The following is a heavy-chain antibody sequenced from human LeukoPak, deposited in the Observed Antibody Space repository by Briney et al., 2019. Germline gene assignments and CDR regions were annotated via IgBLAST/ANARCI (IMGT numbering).Heavy chain of an antibody. V-gene: IGHV4-39*01. CDR1: GGSIGSSSYY. J-gene: IGHJ5*02. CDR2: IYYSGST. CDR3: ARIGGYSYGFWDWFDP. D-gene: IGHD5-18*01. Sequence: PSETLSLTCTVSGGSIGSSSYYWGWIRQPPGKGLEWIGSIYYSGSTYYNPSLKSRVAISVDTSKNQFSLKLSSVTAADTAVYYCARIGGYSYGFWDWFDPWGQGTLVTVSS.